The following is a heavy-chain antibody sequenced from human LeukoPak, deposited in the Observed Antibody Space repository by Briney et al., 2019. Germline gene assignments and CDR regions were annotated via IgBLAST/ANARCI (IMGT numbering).Heavy chain of an antibody. Sequence: GGSLRLSCAASGFTFSTSAMNWVRQVPGKGLEWVSSINSYSSHIYYAASVRGRFTVSRDNARNSVFLQMNCLTAEDTAVYYCARDPERYLRTGKFDYWGQGTLVTVSS. J-gene: IGHJ4*02. V-gene: IGHV3-21*01. D-gene: IGHD5/OR15-5a*01. CDR1: GFTFSTSA. CDR2: INSYSSHI. CDR3: ARDPERYLRTGKFDY.